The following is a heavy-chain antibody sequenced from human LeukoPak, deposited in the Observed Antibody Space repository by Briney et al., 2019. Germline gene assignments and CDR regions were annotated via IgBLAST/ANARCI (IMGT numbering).Heavy chain of an antibody. J-gene: IGHJ4*02. CDR3: ARVFGAGYSDH. CDR2: IKQDGSEK. Sequence: PGGSLRLSCAASEFTFSSYWMSWVRQAPGKGLEWVASIKQDGSEKYYVDSVKGRVTISGDNAKNSLYLQMNSLRAEDTAVYYCARVFGAGYSDHWGQGTLVTVSS. V-gene: IGHV3-7*01. D-gene: IGHD4/OR15-4a*01. CDR1: EFTFSSYW.